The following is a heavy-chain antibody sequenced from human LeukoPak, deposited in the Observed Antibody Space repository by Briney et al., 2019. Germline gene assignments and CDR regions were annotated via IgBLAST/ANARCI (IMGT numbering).Heavy chain of an antibody. CDR2: ISSSSSYI. CDR3: ARARGATTVDY. D-gene: IGHD1-26*01. V-gene: IGHV3-21*01. Sequence: GGSLRLSCAASGFTFSSYSMNWVRQAPGKGLEWVSSISSSSSYIYYADSVKGRFTISRDNAKNSLYLQTNSLRAEDTAVYYCARARGATTVDYWGQGTLVTVSS. CDR1: GFTFSSYS. J-gene: IGHJ4*02.